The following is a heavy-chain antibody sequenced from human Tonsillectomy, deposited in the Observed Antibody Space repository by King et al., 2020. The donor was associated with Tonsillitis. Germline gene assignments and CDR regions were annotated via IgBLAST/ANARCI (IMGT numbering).Heavy chain of an antibody. D-gene: IGHD3-10*01. CDR2: ITYDGGEK. CDR3: ARVREYASLIRGASLDY. CDR1: GVTFTKHG. V-gene: IGHV3-33*05. Sequence: QLVQSGGGVVQPGRSLRLSCAASGVTFTKHGMHWGRQAPGGGLEWVALITYDGGEKYYADSVKGRFAISRDNSKNTLYLQMNSLRAGDTAMYYCARVREYASLIRGASLDYWGQGTLVTVSS. J-gene: IGHJ4*02.